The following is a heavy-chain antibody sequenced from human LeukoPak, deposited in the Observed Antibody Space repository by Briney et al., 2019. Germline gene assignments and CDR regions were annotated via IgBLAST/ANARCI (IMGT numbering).Heavy chain of an antibody. V-gene: IGHV3-23*01. CDR3: AKDQSRVGASDPFDS. CDR2: ISGGGSTT. D-gene: IGHD1-26*01. Sequence: PGGSLRLSCVASGFTFTNCAMTWVRQAPGKGLEWVSSISGGGSTTYYADSAKGRFTISRDNSKNTVYLQMNSLSVEDTAVYYCAKDQSRVGASDPFDSWGQGTLVTVSS. CDR1: GFTFTNCA. J-gene: IGHJ5*01.